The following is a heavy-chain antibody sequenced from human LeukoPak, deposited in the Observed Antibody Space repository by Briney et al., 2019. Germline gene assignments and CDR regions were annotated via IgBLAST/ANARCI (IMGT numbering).Heavy chain of an antibody. V-gene: IGHV4-4*02. D-gene: IGHD1-26*01. CDR2: IYHSGST. CDR3: AIKQWDPRAFDI. CDR1: GASISTTKW. J-gene: IGHJ3*02. Sequence: SGTVSLTCAVSGASISTTKWWSWVRQPPGKGLEWIGEIYHSGSTNYNPSLKSRVTISVDKSKNQFSLKLGSVTAADTAVYYCAIKQWDPRAFDIWGQGTMVTVS.